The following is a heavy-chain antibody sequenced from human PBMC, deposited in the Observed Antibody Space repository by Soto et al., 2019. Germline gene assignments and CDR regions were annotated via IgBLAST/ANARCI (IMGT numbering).Heavy chain of an antibody. CDR1: GFTFDDYT. J-gene: IGHJ1*01. D-gene: IGHD6-19*01. CDR2: ISWDGGST. V-gene: IGHV3-43*01. CDR3: AKAPSQWLVTGEYFQH. Sequence: HPGGSLRLSCAASGFTFDDYTMHWVRQAPGKGLEWVSLISWDGGSTYYADSVKGRFTISRDNSKNSLYLQMNSLRTEDTALYYCAKAPSQWLVTGEYFQHWGQGTLVTVSS.